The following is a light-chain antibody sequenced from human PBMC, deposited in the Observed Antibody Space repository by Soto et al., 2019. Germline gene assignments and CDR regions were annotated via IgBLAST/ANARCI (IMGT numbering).Light chain of an antibody. CDR1: QSVLYSSNNKNY. J-gene: IGKJ1*01. Sequence: DIVMTQSPDSLAVSLGERATINCKSSQSVLYSSNNKNYLAWYQQKPGQPPKLLIYWASTRESGVPDRFSGSGSGTEFTLTISSLQAEDGAVYYCQQYFRPWTFGQGTKVEIK. CDR3: QQYFRPWT. CDR2: WAS. V-gene: IGKV4-1*01.